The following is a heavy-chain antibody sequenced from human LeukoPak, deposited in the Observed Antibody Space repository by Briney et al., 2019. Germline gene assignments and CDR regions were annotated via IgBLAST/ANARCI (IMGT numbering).Heavy chain of an antibody. J-gene: IGHJ4*02. CDR1: GYTFTGNY. D-gene: IGHD3-10*01. Sequence: GASVKVSCKASGYTFTGNYMHWVRQAPGQALEWMGGINPNSGCTNYAQKFQARDTMTRDTSISTAYMELSRLSSDDTAVYYCARGLKVGLQGYWGQGTLVTVSS. V-gene: IGHV1-2*02. CDR3: ARGLKVGLQGY. CDR2: INPNSGCT.